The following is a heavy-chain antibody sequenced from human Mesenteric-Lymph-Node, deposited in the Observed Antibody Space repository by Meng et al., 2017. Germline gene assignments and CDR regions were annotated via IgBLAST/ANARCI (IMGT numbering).Heavy chain of an antibody. CDR2: ISSSGSMI. D-gene: IGHD6-13*01. CDR1: GFTFSDYY. Sequence: GGSLRLSCAASGFTFSDYYMSWIRQAPGKGLEWVSYISSSGSMISYADSVKGRFTISRDNVKNSLYLQMNSLRAEDTAVYYCARVGGSSWYFDYWGQGTLVTVSS. V-gene: IGHV3-11*04. CDR3: ARVGGSSWYFDY. J-gene: IGHJ4*02.